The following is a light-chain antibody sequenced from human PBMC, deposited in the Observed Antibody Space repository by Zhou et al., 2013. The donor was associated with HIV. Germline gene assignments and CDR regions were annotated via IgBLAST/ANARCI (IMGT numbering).Light chain of an antibody. CDR2: GAS. CDR3: QQYGNSPLT. V-gene: IGKV3-20*01. J-gene: IGKJ5*01. CDR1: QSVTTY. Sequence: DIILTQSPGTLSLSPGERATLSCRASQSVTTYLAWYQQKPGQAPRLLIYGASSRATGVPDRFSGSGSGTDFTLTISRLEPEDFAVYYCQQYGNSPLTFGQGTRL.